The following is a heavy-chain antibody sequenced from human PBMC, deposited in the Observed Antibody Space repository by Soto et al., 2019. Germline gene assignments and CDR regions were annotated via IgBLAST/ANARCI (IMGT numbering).Heavy chain of an antibody. J-gene: IGHJ4*01. V-gene: IGHV4-59*12. CDR2: IYYSGST. CDR1: GGSISTYY. Sequence: PSETLSLTCTLSGGSISTYYWSWIRQPPGKGLEWIGYIYYSGSTNYNPSLKSRVTISVDTSKNQFSLKVSSVTAADTAVYYCGRGVLHWGQGTLVTVS. CDR3: GRGVLH.